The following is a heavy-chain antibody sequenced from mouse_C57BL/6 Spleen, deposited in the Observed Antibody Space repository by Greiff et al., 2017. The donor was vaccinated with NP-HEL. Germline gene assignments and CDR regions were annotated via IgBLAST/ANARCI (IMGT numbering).Heavy chain of an antibody. Sequence: EVQLQQSGPELVKPGASVKIPCKASGYTFTDYNMDWVKQSHGKSLEWIGDINPNNGGTIYNQKFKGKATLTVDKSSSTAYMELRSLTSEDTAVYYCARGREGVLTRGDGDYFDYWGQGTTLTVSS. CDR2: INPNNGGT. V-gene: IGHV1-18*01. CDR1: GYTFTDYN. D-gene: IGHD2-3*01. J-gene: IGHJ2*01. CDR3: ARGREGVLTRGDGDYFDY.